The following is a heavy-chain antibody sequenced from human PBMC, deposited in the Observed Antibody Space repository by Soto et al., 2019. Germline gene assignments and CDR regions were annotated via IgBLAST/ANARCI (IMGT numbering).Heavy chain of an antibody. Sequence: GGSLRLSCAASGFTFSSYAMSWVRQAPGKGLEWVSAISGSGGSTYYADSVKGRFTISRDNSKNTLYLQMNSLRAEDTAVYYCAKGGYCSGGSCTYYYYGMDVWGQGTTVTVS. D-gene: IGHD2-15*01. CDR1: GFTFSSYA. J-gene: IGHJ6*02. V-gene: IGHV3-23*01. CDR2: ISGSGGST. CDR3: AKGGYCSGGSCTYYYYGMDV.